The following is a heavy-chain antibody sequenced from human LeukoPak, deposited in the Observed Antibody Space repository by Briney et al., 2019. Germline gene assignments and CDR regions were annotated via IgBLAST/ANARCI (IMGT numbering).Heavy chain of an antibody. CDR3: ARGFKKYQLLYYFDY. D-gene: IGHD2-2*01. Sequence: GSLRLSCAASGFTFSSYAMHWVRQAPGKGLEWVAVISYDGSNKYYADSVKGRFTISRDNSKNTLYLQMNSLRAEDTAVYYCARGFKKYQLLYYFDYWGQGTLVTVSS. J-gene: IGHJ4*02. V-gene: IGHV3-30-3*01. CDR2: ISYDGSNK. CDR1: GFTFSSYA.